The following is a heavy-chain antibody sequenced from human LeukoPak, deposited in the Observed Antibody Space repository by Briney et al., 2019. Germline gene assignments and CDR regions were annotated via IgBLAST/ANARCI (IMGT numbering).Heavy chain of an antibody. Sequence: KPGGSLRLSCAASGFTFSSYSMNSVRQAPGKGLEWVSSISSSSSYIYYADSVKGRFTISRDNAKNSLYLQMNSLRAEDTAVYYCARLGTVAGHTFDYWGQGTLVTVSS. CDR1: GFTFSSYS. CDR3: ARLGTVAGHTFDY. J-gene: IGHJ4*02. D-gene: IGHD6-19*01. CDR2: ISSSSSYI. V-gene: IGHV3-21*01.